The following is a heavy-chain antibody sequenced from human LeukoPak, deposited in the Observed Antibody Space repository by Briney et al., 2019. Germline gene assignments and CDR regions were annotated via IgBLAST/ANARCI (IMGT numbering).Heavy chain of an antibody. J-gene: IGHJ6*03. CDR3: ARSGSYGYYYYMDV. CDR2: IKGDESEK. V-gene: IGHV3-7*03. D-gene: IGHD1-26*01. Sequence: GGSLRLSCVASGFTFSTYWMSWIRQAPGNGPEWVADIKGDESEKNYVEYVKGRFTISRDNAKNSVYLQMNSLRAEDTALYYCARSGSYGYYYYMDVWGKGTTVTVSS. CDR1: GFTFSTYW.